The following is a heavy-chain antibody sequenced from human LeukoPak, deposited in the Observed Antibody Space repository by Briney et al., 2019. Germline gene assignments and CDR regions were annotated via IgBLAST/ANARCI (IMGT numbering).Heavy chain of an antibody. Sequence: GGSLRLSCAASGFTFSSYSMNWVRQAPGKGLEWVSFIYNGGTTYYADSVKGRFTISRDNSKNTLYLQMNSLRAEDTAVYYCASDLTYYYNSSGYYFFYWGQGTLVTVSS. CDR3: ASDLTYYYNSSGYYFFY. V-gene: IGHV3-53*01. D-gene: IGHD3-22*01. CDR2: IYNGGTT. J-gene: IGHJ4*02. CDR1: GFTFSSYS.